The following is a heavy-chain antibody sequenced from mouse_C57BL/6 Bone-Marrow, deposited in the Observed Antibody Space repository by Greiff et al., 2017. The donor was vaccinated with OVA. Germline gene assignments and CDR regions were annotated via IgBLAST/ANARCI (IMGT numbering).Heavy chain of an antibody. CDR2: IDPETGGT. D-gene: IGHD2-2*01. V-gene: IGHV1-15*01. CDR3: TILWLRRRYFDV. Sequence: VQLMESGAELVRPGASVTLSCKASGYTFTDYEMHWVKQTPVHGLEWIGAIDPETGGTAYNQKFKGKAILTADKSSSTAYMELRSLTSEDSAVYYCTILWLRRRYFDVWGTGTTVTVSS. J-gene: IGHJ1*03. CDR1: GYTFTDYE.